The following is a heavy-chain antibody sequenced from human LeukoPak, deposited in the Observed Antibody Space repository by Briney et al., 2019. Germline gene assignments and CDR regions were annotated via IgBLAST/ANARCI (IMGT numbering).Heavy chain of an antibody. D-gene: IGHD6-6*01. CDR1: GYTFTGYY. V-gene: IGHV1-2*02. CDR2: INPNSGGT. Sequence: GASVKVSCKASGYTFTGYYMHWVRQAPGQGLEWMGWINPNSGGTNYAQKFQGRVTMTRDTSISTAYMELSRLRSNDTAVYYCAGPRGGSSPRSFDYWGQGTLVTVSS. J-gene: IGHJ4*02. CDR3: AGPRGGSSPRSFDY.